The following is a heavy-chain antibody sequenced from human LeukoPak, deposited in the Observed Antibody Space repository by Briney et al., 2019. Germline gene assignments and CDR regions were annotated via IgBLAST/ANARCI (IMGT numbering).Heavy chain of an antibody. Sequence: SETLSLTCTVSSYSINNGYLWAWIRQPLGKGLEWIGSVYRSGSAYYNPSLNSRVTISVDTSKNQFSLKLSSVTAADTAVYYCASLRERSYYARGFDYWGQGTLVTVSS. CDR1: SYSINNGYL. J-gene: IGHJ4*02. V-gene: IGHV4-38-2*02. CDR3: ASLRERSYYARGFDY. CDR2: VYRSGSA. D-gene: IGHD1-26*01.